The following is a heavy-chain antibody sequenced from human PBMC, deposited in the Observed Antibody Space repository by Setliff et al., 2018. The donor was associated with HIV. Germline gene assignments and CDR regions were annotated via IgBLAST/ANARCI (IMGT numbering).Heavy chain of an antibody. Sequence: PSETLSLTCTVSGGSISRRDYCWGWIRQPPGKGLEWIGSVYYTWNTYYNPSLKSRVTISVDTSKNQFSLKLSSVTAADTAVYYCARHSIAVVIGVPERDDAFDIWGHGTMVTVSS. V-gene: IGHV4-39*01. CDR2: VYYTWNT. J-gene: IGHJ3*02. D-gene: IGHD2-21*01. CDR1: GGSISRRDYC. CDR3: ARHSIAVVIGVPERDDAFDI.